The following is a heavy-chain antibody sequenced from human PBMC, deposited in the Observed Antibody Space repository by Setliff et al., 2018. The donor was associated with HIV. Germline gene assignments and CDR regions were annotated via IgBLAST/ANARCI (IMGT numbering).Heavy chain of an antibody. CDR2: ISVNNGNT. CDR1: GYTFTRYG. CDR3: ARDWGGSIGVGAYTYYMDV. Sequence: GASVKVSCKASGYTFTRYGITWVRQAPGQGLEWMGWISVNNGNTDYAQKVRGRVTMTTDTSTNTAYMELRSLTYEDTAVYYCARDWGGSIGVGAYTYYMDVWGKGTTVTVSS. D-gene: IGHD6-19*01. J-gene: IGHJ6*03. V-gene: IGHV1-18*01.